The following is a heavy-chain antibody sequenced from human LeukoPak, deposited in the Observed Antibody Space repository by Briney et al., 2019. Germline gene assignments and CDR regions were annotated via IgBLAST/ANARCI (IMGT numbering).Heavy chain of an antibody. CDR3: TRDWRAAGSIFDY. J-gene: IGHJ4*02. Sequence: SETLSLTCSVSGDSISSYYCSWIRQPPGKGLEWIGNIYYSGSPNYNPSLKSRVTISLDTSENQFSLRLSSVTAADTAVYYCTRDWRAAGSIFDYWGQGTLVTVSS. D-gene: IGHD6-13*01. V-gene: IGHV4-59*01. CDR2: IYYSGSP. CDR1: GDSISSYY.